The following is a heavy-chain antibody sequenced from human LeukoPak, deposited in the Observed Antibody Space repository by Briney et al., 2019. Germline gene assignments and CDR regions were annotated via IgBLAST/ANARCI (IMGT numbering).Heavy chain of an antibody. D-gene: IGHD3-3*01. CDR1: GFTFDDYA. CDR3: ARGPTYYDFWSGPGDY. CDR2: ISWDGGST. V-gene: IGHV3-43D*03. Sequence: GGSLRLSCAASGFTFDDYAMRWVRQAPGKGLEWVSLISWDGGSTYYADSVKGRFTISRDNSKNSLYLQMNSLRAEDTALYYCARGPTYYDFWSGPGDYWGQGTLVTVSS. J-gene: IGHJ4*02.